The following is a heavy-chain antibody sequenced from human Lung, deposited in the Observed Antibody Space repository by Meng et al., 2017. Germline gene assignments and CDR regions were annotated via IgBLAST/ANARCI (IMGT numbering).Heavy chain of an antibody. CDR1: EFTFSDYS. CDR3: ARGSYQPLLLSALDY. J-gene: IGHJ4*02. V-gene: IGHV3-21*01. D-gene: IGHD2-15*01. Sequence: EVQLVESGGGLVQPGGSLRLSCAASEFTFSDYSMNWVRQAQGKGLEWVSFISNTGKYIYYADSVKGRFTISRDNAKNSLYLQINSLRAEDTAVYYCARGSYQPLLLSALDYWGQGTLVTVSS. CDR2: ISNTGKYI.